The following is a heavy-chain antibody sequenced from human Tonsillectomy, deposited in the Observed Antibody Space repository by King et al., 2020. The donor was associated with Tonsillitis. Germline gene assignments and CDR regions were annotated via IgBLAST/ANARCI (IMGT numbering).Heavy chain of an antibody. J-gene: IGHJ3*02. CDR1: GFTFSSYD. CDR3: AREGYDRDAFDI. V-gene: IGHV3-13*04. Sequence: VQLVESGGGLVQPGGSLRLSCAASGFTFSSYDMHWVRQATGKGLEWVSAIGTAGDTYYPGSVKGRFTISRENAKNSLYLRMNSLRAGDTAVYYCAREGYDRDAFDIWGHGTMVTVSS. CDR2: IGTAGDT. D-gene: IGHD3-22*01.